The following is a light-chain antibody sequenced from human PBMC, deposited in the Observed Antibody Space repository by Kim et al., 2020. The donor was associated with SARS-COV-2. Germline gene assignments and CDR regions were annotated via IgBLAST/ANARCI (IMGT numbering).Light chain of an antibody. CDR2: DAS. CDR1: QTISTH. CDR3: QQAYSAPYT. J-gene: IGKJ2*01. Sequence: DIQMTQFPSSLSASVGDTVTITCRASQTISTHVNWYRQRPGKAPQLLIYDASNLQGGVPSKFRGSGSGTDFSLIISGLQPEDFATYYCQQAYSAPYTFGQGTKLGI. V-gene: IGKV1-39*01.